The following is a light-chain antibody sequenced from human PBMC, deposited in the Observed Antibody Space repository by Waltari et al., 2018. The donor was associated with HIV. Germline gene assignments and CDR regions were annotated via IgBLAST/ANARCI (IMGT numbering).Light chain of an antibody. CDR3: SSYAGSNKLV. CDR2: EVT. V-gene: IGLV2-8*01. J-gene: IGLJ2*01. Sequence: QSALTQPPSASGSPGQPVTISCTGPIRDVGGYTYVSWYQQHPGNAPKLIIYEVTERPSGVPDRFSGSKSGNTASLTVSGLQAEDEADYYCSSYAGSNKLVFGGGTKLTVV. CDR1: IRDVGGYTY.